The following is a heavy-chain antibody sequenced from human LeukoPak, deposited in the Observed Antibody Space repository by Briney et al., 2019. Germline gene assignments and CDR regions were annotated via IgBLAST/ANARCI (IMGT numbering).Heavy chain of an antibody. J-gene: IGHJ4*02. CDR3: AKGSDSSGLYPFDY. CDR2: ISGSGGST. Sequence: PGGSLRLPCAASGFTFSSHAMSWVRQAPGKGLEWVSAISGSGGSTYYADSVKGRFTISRDNSKNTLYLQMNSLRAEDTAVYYCAKGSDSSGLYPFDYWGQGTLVTVSS. V-gene: IGHV3-23*01. CDR1: GFTFSSHA. D-gene: IGHD3-22*01.